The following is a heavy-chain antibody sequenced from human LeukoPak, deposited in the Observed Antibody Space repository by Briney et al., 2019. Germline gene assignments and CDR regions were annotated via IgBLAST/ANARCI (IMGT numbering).Heavy chain of an antibody. D-gene: IGHD4-17*01. V-gene: IGHV3-23*01. J-gene: IGHJ6*04. CDR2: ISDSGGST. CDR3: AKDAGDYSYYYYGMDV. Sequence: GGSLRLSCAASGFTFRRYAMSWVRQAPGKGLEWVSAISDSGGSTYYADSVKGRFTIYRDSSENTLYLQMNSLRAEDTAVYYCAKDAGDYSYYYYGMDVWGKGTTVTVSS. CDR1: GFTFRRYA.